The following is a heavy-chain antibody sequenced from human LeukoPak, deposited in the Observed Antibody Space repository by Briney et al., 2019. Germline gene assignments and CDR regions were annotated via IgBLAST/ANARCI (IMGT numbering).Heavy chain of an antibody. CDR2: ITGDGSST. Sequence: PGGSLRLSCAASEFTFSTYWMHWVRQAPGKGLVWVSWITGDGSSTRYADSVKGRFTFSRDNAKNTLYLQVNSLRAEDTAVYYCARSNWPYYFDYWGQGTLVTVSS. CDR3: ARSNWPYYFDY. CDR1: EFTFSTYW. V-gene: IGHV3-74*01. D-gene: IGHD1-1*01. J-gene: IGHJ4*02.